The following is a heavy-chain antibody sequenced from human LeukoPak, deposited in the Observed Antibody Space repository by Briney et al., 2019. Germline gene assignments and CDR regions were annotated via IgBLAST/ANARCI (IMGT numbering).Heavy chain of an antibody. J-gene: IGHJ4*02. CDR3: ARLRQYQLATFDY. V-gene: IGHV4-39*01. CDR1: GGSISSSSYY. CDR2: IYYSGST. D-gene: IGHD2-2*01. Sequence: PSETLSLTCTVSGGSISSSSYYWGWIRQPPGKGLEWIGSIYYSGSTYYNPSLKSRVTISVDRSKNQFSLKLSSVTAADTAVYYCARLRQYQLATFDYWGQGTRVTVSS.